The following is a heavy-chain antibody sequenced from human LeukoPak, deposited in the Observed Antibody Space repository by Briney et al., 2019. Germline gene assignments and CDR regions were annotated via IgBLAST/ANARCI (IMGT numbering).Heavy chain of an antibody. V-gene: IGHV4-39*01. CDR1: GGSISSSSYY. CDR2: IYYSGST. Sequence: PSETLSLTCTVSGGSISSSSYYWGWIRQPPGKGLEWIVCIYYSGSTYYNPSLKSRVTISVDTSKNQFSLKLSSVTAADTAVYYCARRWSVRGQYYFDYWGQGTLVTVSS. CDR3: ARRWSVRGQYYFDY. D-gene: IGHD6-13*01. J-gene: IGHJ4*02.